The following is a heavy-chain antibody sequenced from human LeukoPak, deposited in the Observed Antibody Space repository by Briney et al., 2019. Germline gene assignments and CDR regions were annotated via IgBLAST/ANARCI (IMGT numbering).Heavy chain of an antibody. Sequence: GASAKVSCKASGGTFSSYAISWVRQAPGQGLEWMGGIIPIFGTANYAQKFQGRVTITADESTSTAYTELSSLRSEDTAVYYCARGGYDSSGYLYYFDYWGQGTLVTVSS. CDR3: ARGGYDSSGYLYYFDY. J-gene: IGHJ4*02. CDR1: GGTFSSYA. V-gene: IGHV1-69*13. D-gene: IGHD3-22*01. CDR2: IIPIFGTA.